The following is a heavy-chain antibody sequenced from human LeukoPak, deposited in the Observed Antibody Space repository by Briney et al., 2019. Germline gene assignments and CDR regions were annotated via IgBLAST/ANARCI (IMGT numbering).Heavy chain of an antibody. CDR3: ARGYIDSAMVSFTPGGY. D-gene: IGHD5-18*01. V-gene: IGHV1-8*01. CDR1: RYTFTSYD. Sequence: ASVKDSFKCCRYTFTSYDMNWVRQATGQGLEWMGWMNPNSGNTGYAQKFQGRVTMTRNTSISTAYMELRSLRSEDTAVYYCARGYIDSAMVSFTPGGYWGQGTLVTVSS. CDR2: MNPNSGNT. J-gene: IGHJ4*02.